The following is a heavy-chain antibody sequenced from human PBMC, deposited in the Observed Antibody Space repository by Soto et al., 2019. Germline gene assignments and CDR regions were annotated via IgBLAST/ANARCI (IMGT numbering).Heavy chain of an antibody. J-gene: IGHJ3*02. Sequence: ASVKVSCKASGYTFTSYYMHWVRQAPGQGLEWMGIINPSGGSTSYAQKFQGRVTITADKSTSTAYMELSSLRSEDTAVYYCARGRTRLAFDIWGQGTMVTVSS. CDR1: GYTFTSYY. CDR2: INPSGGST. D-gene: IGHD1-1*01. CDR3: ARGRTRLAFDI. V-gene: IGHV1-46*01.